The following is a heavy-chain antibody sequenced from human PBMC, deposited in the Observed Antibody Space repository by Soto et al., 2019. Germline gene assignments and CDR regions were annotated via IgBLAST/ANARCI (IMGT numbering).Heavy chain of an antibody. CDR2: IYLDGDE. D-gene: IGHD2-15*01. CDR3: VHRLGCSGGSCYSRNRPFDY. J-gene: IGHJ4*02. CDR1: GFSLSTSGVA. V-gene: IGHV2-5*02. Sequence: QITLKESGPPLVKPTQTLTLTCTFSGFSLSTSGVAVGWIRQPPGKPLECLALIYLDGDERHSPSLKTRLTITTDTSKNQVVLTMTNMDPADTATYYCVHRLGCSGGSCYSRNRPFDYWGQGTLVTVSS.